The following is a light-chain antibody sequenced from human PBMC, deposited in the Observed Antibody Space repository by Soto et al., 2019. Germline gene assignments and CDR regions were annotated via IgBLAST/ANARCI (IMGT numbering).Light chain of an antibody. CDR3: QQYGSPWA. J-gene: IGKJ1*01. CDR1: QSVSSSY. CDR2: GAS. V-gene: IGKV3-20*01. Sequence: IVFSQSPCTLSLSPGERATLSCRASQSVSSSYLAWYQQKPGQAPRLLIYGASIRATGIPDRFSGSGSGTDFTLTISRLEPEDFAVYYCQQYGSPWAFGQGTKVDI.